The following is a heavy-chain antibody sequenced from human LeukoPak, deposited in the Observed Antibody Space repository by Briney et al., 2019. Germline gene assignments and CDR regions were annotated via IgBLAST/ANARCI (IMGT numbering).Heavy chain of an antibody. CDR3: ATDLRYCSSTSCYPPYYYYGMDV. CDR2: FDPEDGET. CDR1: RYTLTELS. D-gene: IGHD2-2*01. V-gene: IGHV1-24*01. Sequence: ASVKVSCKVSRYTLTELSMHWVRQAPGKGLEWMGGFDPEDGETIYAQKFQGRVTMTEDTSTDTAYMELSSLRSEDTAVYYCATDLRYCSSTSCYPPYYYYGMDVWGQGTTVTVSS. J-gene: IGHJ6*02.